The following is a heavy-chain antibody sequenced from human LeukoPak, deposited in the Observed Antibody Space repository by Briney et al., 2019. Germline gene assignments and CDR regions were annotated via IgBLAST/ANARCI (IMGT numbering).Heavy chain of an antibody. CDR3: ARAGYYDFWSGYYGMDV. J-gene: IGHJ6*02. V-gene: IGHV3-48*04. D-gene: IGHD3-3*01. CDR1: GFTFNNYW. CDR2: ITSSGSSI. Sequence: GGSLRLSCVASGFTFNNYWMHWVRQAPGKGLEWVSYITSSGSSIYCADSVKGRFTISRDNAKNSLHLQMNSLRAEDTAVYYCARAGYYDFWSGYYGMDVWGQGTTVTVSS.